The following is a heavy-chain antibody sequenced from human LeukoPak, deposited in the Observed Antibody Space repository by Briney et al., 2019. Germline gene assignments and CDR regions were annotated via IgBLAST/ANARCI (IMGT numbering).Heavy chain of an antibody. D-gene: IGHD3-10*01. V-gene: IGHV4-38-2*01. CDR2: IYYSGST. J-gene: IGHJ4*02. CDR3: ASRYMVRGVIWASRPYYFDY. Sequence: PGGSLRLSCAASGFTFSDYYMSWIRQPPGKGLEWIGSIYYSGSTYYNPSLKSRVTISVDTSKNQFSLKLSSVTAADTAVYYCASRYMVRGVIWASRPYYFDYWGQGTLVTVSS. CDR1: GFTFSDYY.